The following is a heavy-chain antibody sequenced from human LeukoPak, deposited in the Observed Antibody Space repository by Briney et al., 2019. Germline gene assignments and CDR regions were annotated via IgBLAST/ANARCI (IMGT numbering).Heavy chain of an antibody. D-gene: IGHD3-10*01. J-gene: IGHJ4*02. CDR1: GFTFSSYS. CDR2: ISSSSSYI. Sequence: GGSLRLSCAASGFTFSSYSMNWVRQAPGKGPEWVSSISSSSSYIYYADSVKGRFTISRDNSKNTVYLQMNSLRAEDTAVYYCARTPGGSGNLFDYWGQGTLVTVSS. V-gene: IGHV3-21*04. CDR3: ARTPGGSGNLFDY.